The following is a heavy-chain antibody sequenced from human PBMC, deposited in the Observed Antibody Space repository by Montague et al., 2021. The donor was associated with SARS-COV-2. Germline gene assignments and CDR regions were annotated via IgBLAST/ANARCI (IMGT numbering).Heavy chain of an antibody. CDR1: GYSISSGYY. CDR2: IDHSGST. CDR3: ARDCYDYGSGSYQGWFDP. J-gene: IGHJ5*02. Sequence: SETLSLTCTVSGYSISSGYYGGWSRQTPGKGREWMGRIDHSGSTYYNPSLKSRVTISVDTSKNQFSLKLSSVTAADTAVYYCARDCYDYGSGSYQGWFDPWGQGTLVTVSS. V-gene: IGHV4-38-2*02. D-gene: IGHD3-10*01.